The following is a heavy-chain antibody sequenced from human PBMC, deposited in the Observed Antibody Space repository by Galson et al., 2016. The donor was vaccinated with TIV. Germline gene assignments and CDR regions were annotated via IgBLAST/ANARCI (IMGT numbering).Heavy chain of an antibody. CDR3: ARSRGFNALGYMDV. V-gene: IGHV3-7*01. CDR2: MKEEGTEQ. D-gene: IGHD3-16*01. J-gene: IGHJ6*03. Sequence: SLRLSCAASGFSFIDYSMSWVRQAPGTGLEWVASMKEEGTEQYNVNAVKGRFTISRDGAGNSVYLQMNTLRAEDTAMYYRARSRGFNALGYMDVWGRGTAVTVS. CDR1: GFSFIDYS.